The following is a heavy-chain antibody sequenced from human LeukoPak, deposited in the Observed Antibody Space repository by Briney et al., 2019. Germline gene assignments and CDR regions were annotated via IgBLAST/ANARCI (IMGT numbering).Heavy chain of an antibody. V-gene: IGHV3-23*01. CDR2: ISGGADTT. J-gene: IGHJ4*02. CDR1: GYTFSSYD. Sequence: GGSLRLSCAASGYTFSSYDMSWVRQAPGKGLEWVSTISGGADTTYYADSVKGRFTICRDNSKNTLYLQMNSLRAEDTAVYYCEKDASYYDFWSGYSQSSFDYWGQGTLVTASS. D-gene: IGHD3-3*01. CDR3: EKDASYYDFWSGYSQSSFDY.